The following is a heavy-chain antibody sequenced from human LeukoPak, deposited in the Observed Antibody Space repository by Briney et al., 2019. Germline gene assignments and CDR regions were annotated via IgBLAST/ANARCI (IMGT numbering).Heavy chain of an antibody. V-gene: IGHV4-59*01. CDR2: IYYSGST. J-gene: IGHJ4*02. D-gene: IGHD6-19*01. CDR3: AREKGSGWFYYFDY. Sequence: SETLSLTCTVSGGSISSYYWSWIRQPPGEGLEWIGYIYYSGSTNYNPSLKSRVTISVDTSKNQFSLKLSSVTAADTAVYYCAREKGSGWFYYFDYWGQGTLVTVSS. CDR1: GGSISSYY.